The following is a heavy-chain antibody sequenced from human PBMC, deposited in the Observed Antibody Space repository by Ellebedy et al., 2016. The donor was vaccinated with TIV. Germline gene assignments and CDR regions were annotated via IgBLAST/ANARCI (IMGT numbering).Heavy chain of an antibody. CDR3: AREVYARAPRLTGMDV. D-gene: IGHD3-16*01. V-gene: IGHV1-69*13. Sequence: SVKVSXXASGGTFSSYAISWVRQAPGQGLEWMGGIIPIFGTANYAQKFQGRVTITADESTSTAYMELSSLRSEDTAVYYCAREVYARAPRLTGMDVWGQGTTVTVSS. J-gene: IGHJ6*02. CDR1: GGTFSSYA. CDR2: IIPIFGTA.